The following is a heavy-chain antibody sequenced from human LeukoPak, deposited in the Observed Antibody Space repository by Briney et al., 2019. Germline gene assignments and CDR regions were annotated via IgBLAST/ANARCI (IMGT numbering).Heavy chain of an antibody. CDR1: GYSINSGYY. D-gene: IGHD3-10*01. J-gene: IGHJ4*02. CDR3: ARQTSYYSGSGSYYPGYYFDY. V-gene: IGHV4-38-2*01. CDR2: IYHSGST. Sequence: SETLSLTCAVSGYSINSGYYWGWIRQPPGKGLEWIGIIYHSGSTYYNPSLRSRVTISVDTSKNQFSLKLSSVTAAGTAVYYCARQTSYYSGSGSYYPGYYFDYWGQGTLVTVSS.